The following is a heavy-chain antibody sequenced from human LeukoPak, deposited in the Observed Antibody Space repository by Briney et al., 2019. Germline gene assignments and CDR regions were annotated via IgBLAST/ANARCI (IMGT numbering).Heavy chain of an antibody. V-gene: IGHV4-34*01. J-gene: IGHJ4*02. D-gene: IGHD3-10*01. CDR1: GGSFSGYY. Sequence: PSETLSLTCAVYGGSFSGYYWSWIHQPPGKGLEWIGEINHSGSTNYNPSLKSRVTISVDTSKNQFSLKLSSVTAADTAVYYCARVLNNYGSGSYLYCWGQGTLVTVSS. CDR2: INHSGST. CDR3: ARVLNNYGSGSYLYC.